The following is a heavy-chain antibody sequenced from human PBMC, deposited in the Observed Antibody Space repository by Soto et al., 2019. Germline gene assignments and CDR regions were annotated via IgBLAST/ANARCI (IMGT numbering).Heavy chain of an antibody. CDR1: GYSFTSYW. D-gene: IGHD1-26*01. V-gene: IGHV5-10-1*01. J-gene: IGHJ6*02. Sequence: PGESLKISCKGSGYSFTSYWISWVRQMPGKGLEWMGRIDPSDSYTNYSPSFQGHVTISADKSISTAYLQWSSLKASDTAVYYCATYSGNYERYGVYYGMDVWGQGTTVTVSS. CDR2: IDPSDSYT. CDR3: ATYSGNYERYGVYYGMDV.